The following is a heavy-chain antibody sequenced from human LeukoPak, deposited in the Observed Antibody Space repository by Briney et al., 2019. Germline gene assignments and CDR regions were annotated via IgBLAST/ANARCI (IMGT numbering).Heavy chain of an antibody. CDR3: AKDGSSGIAATADAFDI. Sequence: GGSLRLSCAASGFXFSSYAISWVRQAPGKGLQWVSAISGSGGSTYYADSVKGRFTISRDNSKNTLYLQMNSLRAEDTAVYYCAKDGSSGIAATADAFDIWGQGTMVTVSS. CDR1: GFXFSSYA. D-gene: IGHD6-13*01. CDR2: ISGSGGST. J-gene: IGHJ3*02. V-gene: IGHV3-23*01.